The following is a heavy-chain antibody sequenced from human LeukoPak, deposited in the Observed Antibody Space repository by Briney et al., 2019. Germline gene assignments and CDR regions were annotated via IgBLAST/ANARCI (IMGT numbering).Heavy chain of an antibody. J-gene: IGHJ6*03. CDR2: ISWDGIST. CDR3: AKSSPRLSDYYYYMDV. CDR1: GFSFDDYT. Sequence: GGSLRLSCAASGFSFDDYTMHWVRQAPGKGLEWVSLISWDGISTYYADSVKGRFTISRDNSKNSLFLQMNSLTTEDTALYYCAKSSPRLSDYYYYMDVWGKGTTVTASS. D-gene: IGHD6-6*01. V-gene: IGHV3-43*01.